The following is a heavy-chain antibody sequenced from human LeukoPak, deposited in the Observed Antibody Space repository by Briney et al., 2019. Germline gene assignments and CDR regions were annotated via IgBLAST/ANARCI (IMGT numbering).Heavy chain of an antibody. Sequence: PGGSLRLSCAASGFTFSIYSMNWVRQAPGKGLEWVSPISGSGSYMYYADSLKGRFTISRDNAKNSLYLQINSLRAEDTAVYYCARSSGYGVADYWGQETLVTVSS. CDR1: GFTFSIYS. J-gene: IGHJ4*02. D-gene: IGHD5-12*01. CDR3: ARSSGYGVADY. CDR2: ISGSGSYM. V-gene: IGHV3-21*01.